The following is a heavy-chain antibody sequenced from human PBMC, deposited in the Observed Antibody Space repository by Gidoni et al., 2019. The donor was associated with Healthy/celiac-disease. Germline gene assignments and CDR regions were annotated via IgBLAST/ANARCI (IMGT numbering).Heavy chain of an antibody. Sequence: EVQLVESGGGLVKHGGSLRLSWAASGFTFSSYSMNWVRQAPGKGLEWVSSISSSSSYIYYADSVKGRFTISRDNAKNSLYLQMTRLRAEDTAVYYCARGRVSEGWDYWGQGTLVTVSS. CDR3: ARGRVSEGWDY. J-gene: IGHJ4*02. V-gene: IGHV3-21*01. D-gene: IGHD2-15*01. CDR1: GFTFSSYS. CDR2: ISSSSSYI.